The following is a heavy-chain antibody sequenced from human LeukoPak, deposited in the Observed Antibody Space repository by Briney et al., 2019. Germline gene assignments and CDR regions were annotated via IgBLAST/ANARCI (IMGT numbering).Heavy chain of an antibody. J-gene: IGHJ4*02. Sequence: GRSLRLSCAASGFTFDDYAMHWVRQAPGKGLEWVSGISWNSGSIGYADSVKGRFTISIDNAKNSLYLQMNSLRAEDTALYYCAKGTSSSWSPPIDYWGQGTLVTVSS. CDR3: AKGTSSSWSPPIDY. V-gene: IGHV3-9*01. D-gene: IGHD6-13*01. CDR1: GFTFDDYA. CDR2: ISWNSGSI.